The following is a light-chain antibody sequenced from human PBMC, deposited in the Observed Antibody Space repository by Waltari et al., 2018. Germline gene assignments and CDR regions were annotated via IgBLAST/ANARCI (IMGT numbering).Light chain of an antibody. V-gene: IGKV3-20*01. CDR2: GAS. J-gene: IGKJ1*01. Sequence: EIVLTQSPGTPSLSPGEIAPLSCRASQSVSRYLAWYQQKPGQAPRLLSYGASSRATGIPDRLSGSGSGTDFSLTISRLEPEDFAVYYCQNHERLPAMFGQGTKVEIK. CDR1: QSVSRY. CDR3: QNHERLPAM.